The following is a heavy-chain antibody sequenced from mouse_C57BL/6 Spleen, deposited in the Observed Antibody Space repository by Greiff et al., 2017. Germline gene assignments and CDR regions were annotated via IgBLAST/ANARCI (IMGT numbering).Heavy chain of an antibody. CDR1: GYSITSGYY. CDR3: ARDYGSSYGY. V-gene: IGHV3-6*01. Sequence: EVKLMESGPGLVKPSQSLSLTCSVTGYSITSGYYWNWIRQFPGNKLEWMGYISYDGSNNYNPSLKNRISITRDTSKNQFFLKLNSVTTEDTATYYWARDYGSSYGYWGQGTTLTVSS. CDR2: ISYDGSN. J-gene: IGHJ2*01. D-gene: IGHD1-1*01.